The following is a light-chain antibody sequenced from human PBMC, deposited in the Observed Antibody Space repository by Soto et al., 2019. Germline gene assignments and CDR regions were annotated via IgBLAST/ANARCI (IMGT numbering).Light chain of an antibody. CDR1: QSVSYN. V-gene: IGKV3-15*01. J-gene: IGKJ4*01. CDR3: QQYGGSPLVT. CDR2: GAF. Sequence: EIVMTQSPATLSVSPGETATLSCRASQSVSYNLAWYQQKPGQGPRLLIYGAFTRATGIPARFSGSGSGTEFPLTISSLQSEDFAVYYCQQYGGSPLVTFGGGTKVEIK.